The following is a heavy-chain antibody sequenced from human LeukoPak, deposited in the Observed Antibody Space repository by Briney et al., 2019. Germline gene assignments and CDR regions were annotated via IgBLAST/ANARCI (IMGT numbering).Heavy chain of an antibody. CDR2: IYQSGST. V-gene: IGHV4-38-2*01. D-gene: IGHD2-2*01. Sequence: SQTLSLTCAVSGYSISSGYYWGWIRQPPGKGLEWIGSIYQSGSTYYNPSLKSRVTISVDTSKNQFSLKLSSVTAADTAVYYCARKYCSSTSCYDGEYYFDYWGQGTLVTVSS. CDR1: GYSISSGYY. CDR3: ARKYCSSTSCYDGEYYFDY. J-gene: IGHJ4*02.